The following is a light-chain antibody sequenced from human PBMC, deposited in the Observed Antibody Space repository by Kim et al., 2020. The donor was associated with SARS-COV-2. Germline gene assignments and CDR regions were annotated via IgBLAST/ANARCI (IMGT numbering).Light chain of an antibody. CDR2: TND. Sequence: QSVLTQPPSASGTPGQRVTISCSGSRSNIGINYVSWYQHLPGTAPKLLIYTNDQRPSGVPDRFSGSKSGTSTSLAISDLRSEDEAVYFCAAWDDGLSGPVFGRGTQLTVL. J-gene: IGLJ2*01. CDR3: AAWDDGLSGPV. CDR1: RSNIGINY. V-gene: IGLV1-47*02.